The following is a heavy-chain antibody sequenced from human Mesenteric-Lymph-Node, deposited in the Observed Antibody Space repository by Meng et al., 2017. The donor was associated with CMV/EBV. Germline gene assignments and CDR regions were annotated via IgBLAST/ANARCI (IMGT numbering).Heavy chain of an antibody. CDR2: ISWDGGST. V-gene: IGHV3-43*01. J-gene: IGHJ4*02. Sequence: GESLKISCAASGFTFDDYTMHWVRQAPGKGLEWVSLISWDGGSTYYADSVKGRFTISRDNSKNSLYLQMNSLRAEDTAVYYCARGRDYGDYDAGGEIDYWGQGTLVTVSS. CDR1: GFTFDDYT. D-gene: IGHD4-17*01. CDR3: ARGRDYGDYDAGGEIDY.